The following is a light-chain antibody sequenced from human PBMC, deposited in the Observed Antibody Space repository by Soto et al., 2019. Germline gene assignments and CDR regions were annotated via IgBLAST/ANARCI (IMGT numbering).Light chain of an antibody. CDR1: SSDVGAYDY. CDR2: DVS. CDR3: SLFVGPYTDG. J-gene: IGLJ1*01. V-gene: IGLV2-11*01. Sequence: QSVLTQPRSVSGSPGQSVTISCTGTSSDVGAYDYVSWYQHHPGKAPKVTIYDVSKRPSGVPDRFSGSKSGTTASPTISGPQPEDEADYYCSLFVGPYTDGFRTGTKATVL.